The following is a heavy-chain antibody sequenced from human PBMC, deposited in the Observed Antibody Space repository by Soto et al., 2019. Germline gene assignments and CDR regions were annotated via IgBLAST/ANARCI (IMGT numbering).Heavy chain of an antibody. CDR1: GFTFSSYA. J-gene: IGHJ6*02. V-gene: IGHV3-23*01. CDR2: ISGSGGST. D-gene: IGHD2-21*01. CDR3: AKASTKIVYYYGMDV. Sequence: EVQLLESGGGLVQPGGSLRLSCAASGFTFSSYAMSWVRQAPGKGLEWVSAISGSGGSTYYADSVKGRFTISRDNSKNTLAMQMNSLRAEDTAVYYCAKASTKIVYYYGMDVWGQGTTVTVSS.